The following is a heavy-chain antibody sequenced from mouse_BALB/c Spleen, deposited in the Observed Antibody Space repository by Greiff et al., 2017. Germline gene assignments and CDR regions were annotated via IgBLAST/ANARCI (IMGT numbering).Heavy chain of an antibody. J-gene: IGHJ2*01. CDR1: GFSLTSYG. V-gene: IGHV2-9*02. Sequence: VQVVESGPGLVAPSQSLSITCTVSGFSLTSYGVHWVRQPPGKGLEWLGVIWAGGSTNYNSALMSRLSISKDNSKSQVFLKMNSLQTDDTAMYYCARDRPSYFDYWGQGTTLTVSS. CDR3: ARDRPSYFDY. CDR2: IWAGGST.